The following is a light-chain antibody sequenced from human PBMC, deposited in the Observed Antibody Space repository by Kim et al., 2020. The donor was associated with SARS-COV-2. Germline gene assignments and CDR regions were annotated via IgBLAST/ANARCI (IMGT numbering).Light chain of an antibody. V-gene: IGLV1-47*01. CDR2: KND. CDR1: SSNIGSNY. CDR3: AAWDDSLSSWV. J-gene: IGLJ3*02. Sequence: QSVLTQPPSASGTPGQRVTISCSGSSSNIGSNYVYWYQQLPGTAPKLLIYKNDRRPSGVPDRFSGSESDTSASLAISGLRSEDEADYYCAAWDDSLSSWVFGGGTQLTVL.